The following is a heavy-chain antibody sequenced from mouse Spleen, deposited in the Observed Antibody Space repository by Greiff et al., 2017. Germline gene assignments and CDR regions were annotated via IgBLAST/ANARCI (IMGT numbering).Heavy chain of an antibody. Sequence: EVKLMESGGGLVKPGGSLKLSCAASGFTFSDYGMHWVRQAPEKGLEWVAYISSGSSTIYYADTVKGRFTISRDNAKNTLFLQMTSLRSEDTAMYYCARGYYGSSPYYFDYWGQGTTLTVSS. J-gene: IGHJ2*01. CDR1: GFTFSDYG. CDR3: ARGYYGSSPYYFDY. CDR2: ISSGSSTI. D-gene: IGHD1-1*01. V-gene: IGHV5-17*01.